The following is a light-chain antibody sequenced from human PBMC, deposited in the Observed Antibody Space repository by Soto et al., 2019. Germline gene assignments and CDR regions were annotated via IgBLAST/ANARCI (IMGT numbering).Light chain of an antibody. J-gene: IGLJ1*01. Sequence: QSALTQPRSVSGSPGQSVTIPCTGTSSDVGGYNYVSWYQQHPGKAPKVMIYDVSKRPSGVPDRFSGSKSGNTASLTISGLQAEDEADYYCCSYAGSFTDVFGTGTKVTVL. V-gene: IGLV2-11*01. CDR2: DVS. CDR1: SSDVGGYNY. CDR3: CSYAGSFTDV.